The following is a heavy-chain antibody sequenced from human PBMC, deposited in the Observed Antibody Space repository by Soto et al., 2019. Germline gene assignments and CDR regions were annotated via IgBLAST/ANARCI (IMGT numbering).Heavy chain of an antibody. V-gene: IGHV5-51*01. J-gene: IGHJ6*02. CDR2: IYPGDSDA. D-gene: IGHD3-10*01. CDR3: ARPRSGSYRLDYYGMDV. Sequence: PGESLKISCKGSGYSFTSYWIAWVRQMPGKGLEWMGIIYPGDSDARYSPSFQGQVTMSADKSVSTAYLQWSSLKASDTAMYYCARPRSGSYRLDYYGMDVGGQGTKVTVSS. CDR1: GYSFTSYW.